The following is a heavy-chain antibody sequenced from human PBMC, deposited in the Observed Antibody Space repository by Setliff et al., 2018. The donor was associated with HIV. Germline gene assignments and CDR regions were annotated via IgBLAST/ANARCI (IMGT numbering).Heavy chain of an antibody. D-gene: IGHD2-21*02. V-gene: IGHV3-48*04. J-gene: IGHJ4*02. Sequence: PGGSLRLSCAASGFTFSTYPMNWVRQAPGKGLEWVAYITGSSNIIHYADSVKGRFSISRDNANNSLYLQMNSLRAEDTAFYYCARDLSYCGDDCYSDNWGQGTLVTVSS. CDR1: GFTFSTYP. CDR3: ARDLSYCGDDCYSDN. CDR2: ITGSSNII.